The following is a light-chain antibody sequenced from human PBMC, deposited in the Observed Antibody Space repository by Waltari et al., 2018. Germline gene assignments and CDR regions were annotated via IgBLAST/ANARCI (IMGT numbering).Light chain of an antibody. CDR1: RSNIGSNY. CDR2: RNK. CDR3: AAWDDSLSGRV. J-gene: IGLJ3*02. Sequence: QSVLTQPPSASGTPGQRVHISCSGTRSNIGSNYIYWYQQPPGTAPKLLIYRNKQRPSGVPDRFSGSKSGTSASLAISGLRSEDEADYYCAAWDDSLSGRVFGGGTKVTVL. V-gene: IGLV1-47*01.